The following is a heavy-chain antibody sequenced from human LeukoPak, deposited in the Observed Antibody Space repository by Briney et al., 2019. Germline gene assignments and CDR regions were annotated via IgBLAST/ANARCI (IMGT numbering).Heavy chain of an antibody. Sequence: PGGSLRLSCAASGFTFSSYAMHWVRQAPGKGLEWVAVISYDGSNKYYADSVKGRFTISRDNSKNTLYLQMNSLRAEDTAVYYCARVHAEWLVQGYFDYWGQGTLVTVTS. CDR3: ARVHAEWLVQGYFDY. D-gene: IGHD6-19*01. CDR2: ISYDGSNK. CDR1: GFTFSSYA. V-gene: IGHV3-30-3*01. J-gene: IGHJ4*02.